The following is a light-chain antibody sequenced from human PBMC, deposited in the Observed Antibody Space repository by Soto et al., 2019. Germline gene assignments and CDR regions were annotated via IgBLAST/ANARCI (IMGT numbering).Light chain of an antibody. J-gene: IGKJ1*01. V-gene: IGKV2-28*01. CDR2: LGS. CDR1: QSLLHSTGYNY. CDR3: LQYYNTPRT. Sequence: DIVMTQSPLSLPVTPGEPASISCRSSQSLLHSTGYNYLDWYLQKPGQSPQLLIYLGSSRASGVPDRFSGSGSGTDFTLTISSLQAEDVAVYFCLQYYNTPRTFGQGTKVEIK.